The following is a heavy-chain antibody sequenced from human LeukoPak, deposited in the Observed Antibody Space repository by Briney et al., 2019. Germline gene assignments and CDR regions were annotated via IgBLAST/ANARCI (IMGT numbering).Heavy chain of an antibody. CDR3: ATEGTTRYGEIWFDP. V-gene: IGHV4-4*07. CDR2: IYTSGST. D-gene: IGHD4-17*01. J-gene: IGHJ5*02. CDR1: GGSISSYY. Sequence: SETLSLTCTVSGGSISSYYWSWIRQPAGKGLEWIGRIYTSGSTNYNPSLKSRVTMSVDTSKNQFSLKLSSVTAADTAVYYCATEGTTRYGEIWFDPWGQGTLVTVSS.